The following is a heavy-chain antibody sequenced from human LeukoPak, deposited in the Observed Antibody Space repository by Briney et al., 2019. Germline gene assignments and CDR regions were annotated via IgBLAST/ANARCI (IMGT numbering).Heavy chain of an antibody. V-gene: IGHV3-74*01. D-gene: IGHD5-12*01. CDR1: GFTFTTYW. CDR3: AGQPWLRWPLLY. J-gene: IGHJ4*02. Sequence: GGSLRLSCAASGFTFTTYWMHWVRQAPGKGLVWVSHINSDGSITSYADSVKGRFTISRDNAKNTLYLQMNSLRAEDTAVYYCAGQPWLRWPLLYWGQGTLVTVSS. CDR2: INSDGSIT.